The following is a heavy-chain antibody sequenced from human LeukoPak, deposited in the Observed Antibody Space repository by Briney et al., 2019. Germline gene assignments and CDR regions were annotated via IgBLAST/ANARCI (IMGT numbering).Heavy chain of an antibody. J-gene: IGHJ4*02. CDR1: GYTFTGYY. Sequence: ASVKVSCKASGYTFTGYYMHWGRQAPGQGLELMGWINPNSGATLYAQKFQGSVTMTRDTSINNAYMVLISLRSYDTAVYYCTRARRVIFDYWGQGTLVTVSS. CDR2: INPNSGAT. CDR3: TRARRVIFDY. V-gene: IGHV1-2*02. D-gene: IGHD2-21*01.